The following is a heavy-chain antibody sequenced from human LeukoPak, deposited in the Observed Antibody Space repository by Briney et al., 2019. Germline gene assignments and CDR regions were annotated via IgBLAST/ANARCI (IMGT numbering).Heavy chain of an antibody. CDR1: GGTFSSYA. J-gene: IGHJ4*02. D-gene: IGHD3-3*01. CDR2: IIPIFGTA. Sequence: SVKVSCKASGGTFSSYAISWVRQAPGQGLEWMGGIIPIFGTANYAQKFQGRVTITADESTSTAYMELSSLRSEDTAVYYCATEGEIESRGPGVFDYWGQGTLVTVSS. CDR3: ATEGEIESRGPGVFDY. V-gene: IGHV1-69*13.